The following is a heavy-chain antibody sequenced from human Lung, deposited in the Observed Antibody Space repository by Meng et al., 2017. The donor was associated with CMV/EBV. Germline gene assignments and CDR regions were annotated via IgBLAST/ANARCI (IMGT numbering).Heavy chain of an antibody. J-gene: IGHJ4*02. V-gene: IGHV3-33*06. CDR1: GFLFSSGG. D-gene: IGHD1-26*01. Sequence: SGFLFSSGGLPWVRQAPCKGLEWEGVIWYDGSEEYYADSVRSQFIVSRDNSRNMLYLRRNSLGAEDTAVYYCAKGAGSVGSIHFDYWGQGTLVTASS. CDR3: AKGAGSVGSIHFDY. CDR2: IWYDGSEE.